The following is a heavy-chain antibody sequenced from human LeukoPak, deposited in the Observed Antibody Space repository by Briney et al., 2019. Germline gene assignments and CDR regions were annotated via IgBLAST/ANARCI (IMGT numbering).Heavy chain of an antibody. V-gene: IGHV4-34*01. D-gene: IGHD1-7*01. CDR1: GGSFSGYY. J-gene: IGHJ1*01. CDR3: ATTYNWNYVYFQH. CDR2: INHSGST. Sequence: SETLSLTCAVYGGSFSGYYWSWIRQPPGKGLEWIGEINHSGSTNYNPSLKSRVTISVDTSKNQFSLKLSSVTAADTAVYYCATTYNWNYVYFQHWGQGTLVTVSS.